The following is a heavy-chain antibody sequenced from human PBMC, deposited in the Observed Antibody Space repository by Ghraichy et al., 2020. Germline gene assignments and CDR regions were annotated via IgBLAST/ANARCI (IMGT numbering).Heavy chain of an antibody. CDR3: ARVPSMVQGNAMDV. V-gene: IGHV4-38-2*01. CDR1: GYSISSGYY. D-gene: IGHD3-10*01. Sequence: SETLSLTCAVSGYSISSGYYWGWIRQPPGKGLEWIGSIYHSGSTYYNPSLKSRVTISVDTSKNQFSLKLSSVTAADTAVYYCARVPSMVQGNAMDVWGQGTTVTVSS. CDR2: IYHSGST. J-gene: IGHJ6*02.